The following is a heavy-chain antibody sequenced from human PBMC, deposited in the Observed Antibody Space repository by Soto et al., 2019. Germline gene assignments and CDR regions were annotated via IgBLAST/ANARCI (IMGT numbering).Heavy chain of an antibody. Sequence: QVQLVQSGAEVKKPGASVKVSCKASGYTFTSYAMHWVRQAPGQRLEWMGWINAGNGNTKYSQKFQGRVTITRDTSASTAYMELSSLRSEDTAVYYCARGAYGSGFDYWGQGTLVTVSS. CDR3: ARGAYGSGFDY. CDR1: GYTFTSYA. V-gene: IGHV1-3*01. D-gene: IGHD3-10*01. J-gene: IGHJ4*02. CDR2: INAGNGNT.